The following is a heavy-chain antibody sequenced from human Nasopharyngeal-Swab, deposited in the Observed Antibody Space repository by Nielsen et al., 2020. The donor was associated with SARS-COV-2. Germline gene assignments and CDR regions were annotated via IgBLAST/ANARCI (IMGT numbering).Heavy chain of an antibody. J-gene: IGHJ4*02. CDR3: ANSLIGAAGTNLDS. V-gene: IGHV4-59*08. D-gene: IGHD6-13*01. CDR2: ISYAGST. Sequence: SETLSLTCTVFGCSISSYYWNWIRKSQGKGLEWIGFISYAGSTNYNPSLKSRVTISLDTSKNQFCLYLRSMTAADTAVYYCANSLIGAAGTNLDSWGQGTLVTVSS. CDR1: GCSISSYY.